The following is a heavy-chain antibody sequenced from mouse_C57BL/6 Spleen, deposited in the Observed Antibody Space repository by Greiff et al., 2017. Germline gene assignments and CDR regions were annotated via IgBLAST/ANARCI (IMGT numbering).Heavy chain of an antibody. CDR2: IDPANGNT. CDR3: AAPTVAYYFDY. D-gene: IGHD1-1*01. V-gene: IGHV14-3*01. Sequence: EVQLQQSVAELVRPGASVKLSCTASGFNIKNTYVHWVKQRPEQGLEWIGRIDPANGNTKYAPKFQGKATITADTSSNTAYLQLSSLTSEDTAIYYCAAPTVAYYFDYWGQGTTLTVSS. J-gene: IGHJ2*01. CDR1: GFNIKNTY.